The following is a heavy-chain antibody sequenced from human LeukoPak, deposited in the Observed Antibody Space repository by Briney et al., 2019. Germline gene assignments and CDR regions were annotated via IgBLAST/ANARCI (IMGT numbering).Heavy chain of an antibody. D-gene: IGHD7-27*01. CDR2: IYYSGST. J-gene: IGHJ4*02. CDR1: GGSISSYY. CDR3: ARANWALYYFDY. Sequence: SETLSLTCTVSGGSISSYYWSWIRQPPGKGLEWIGYIYYSGSTNYNPSLKSRVTISVDTSKNQFSLKLSSVTAADTAVYYCARANWALYYFDYWGQGTLVTVSS. V-gene: IGHV4-59*01.